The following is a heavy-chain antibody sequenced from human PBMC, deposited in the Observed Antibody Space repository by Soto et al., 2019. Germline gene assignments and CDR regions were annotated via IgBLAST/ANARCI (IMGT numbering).Heavy chain of an antibody. CDR2: IYSSDSDT. CDR1: GYTFTNYW. D-gene: IGHD6-19*01. V-gene: IGHV5-51*01. J-gene: IGHJ4*02. CDR3: ARHPRCSSGGGHFDY. Sequence: GESLKISCKGSGYTFTNYWIGWVRQMPGKGLEWVGIIYSSDSDTRYSPSFEGQVTISADKSITTAYLQWSSLKASDTAVYYCARHPRCSSGGGHFDYWGQGTLVTVSS.